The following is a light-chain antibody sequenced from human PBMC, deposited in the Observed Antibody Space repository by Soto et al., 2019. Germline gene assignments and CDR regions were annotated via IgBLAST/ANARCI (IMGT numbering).Light chain of an antibody. V-gene: IGKV3-15*01. CDR2: RAS. J-gene: IGKJ1*01. Sequence: EIVMTQSPATLAVSPGDTATLSFRASQSLGGNLAWYQQKPGQAPRLIIFRASSRAKGVPARFSASGSGTEFTLTISGLQSEDFAVYYCHQYNNWPPWTFGPGTKVEIK. CDR1: QSLGGN. CDR3: HQYNNWPPWT.